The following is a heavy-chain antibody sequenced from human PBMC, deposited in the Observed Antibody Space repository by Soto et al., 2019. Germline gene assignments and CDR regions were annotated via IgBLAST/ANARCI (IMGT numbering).Heavy chain of an antibody. Sequence: EVQLLESGGGLVQPGGSLRLSCAASGFVLNDYAISWVRQAPGKGLEWVSGISASGGRTYYADSVKGRLSVSRDNSNNTVFLQINRLRDEDTAMYYCARGSSTTPTSYGYLAYWGQGTLVTVSS. CDR1: GFVLNDYA. CDR2: ISASGGRT. CDR3: ARGSSTTPTSYGYLAY. J-gene: IGHJ4*02. D-gene: IGHD4-17*01. V-gene: IGHV3-23*01.